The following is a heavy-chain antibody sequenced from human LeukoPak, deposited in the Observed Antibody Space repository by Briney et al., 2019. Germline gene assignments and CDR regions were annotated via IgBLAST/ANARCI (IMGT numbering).Heavy chain of an antibody. Sequence: GGSLRLSCAASGFTFRNYAMTWVRQAPGKGLEWVSVISTSGLSRNYADSVKGRFTISRDNSKNTLYLQMNSLRAEDTALYYCAKNSRSSGYYLDYWGQGTLVTVSS. D-gene: IGHD3-22*01. J-gene: IGHJ4*02. V-gene: IGHV3-23*01. CDR3: AKNSRSSGYYLDY. CDR1: GFTFRNYA. CDR2: ISTSGLSR.